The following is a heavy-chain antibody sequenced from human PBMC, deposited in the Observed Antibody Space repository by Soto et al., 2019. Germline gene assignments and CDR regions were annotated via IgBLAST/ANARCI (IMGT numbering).Heavy chain of an antibody. J-gene: IGHJ4*02. CDR2: IYSSGAT. CDR3: AREHKVVNDFEF. D-gene: IGHD2-15*01. CDR1: GGPISSYY. Sequence: QVQLQESGPGLVKPSDTLSLSCTVSGGPISSYYWNWIRQPAGKGLEWIGRIYSSGATNYNPSLKSRVTMSTDTSTNHFSLRLTSVTPADTAVYYCAREHKVVNDFEFWGQGILVTVSS. V-gene: IGHV4-4*07.